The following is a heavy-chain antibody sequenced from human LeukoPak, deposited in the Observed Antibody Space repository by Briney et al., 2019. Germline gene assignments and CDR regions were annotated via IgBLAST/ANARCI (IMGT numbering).Heavy chain of an antibody. J-gene: IGHJ4*02. Sequence: SETLSLTCTVSGGSISSHYWSWLRQTPGERPEWIAFIYYSGTTNYNPSLKGRVTISIDSSKNQFSLKLSSVTAADTAIYYCARGTGFYDSSGHYYWGYFDPWGQGTLVPVSS. V-gene: IGHV4-59*11. CDR2: IYYSGTT. D-gene: IGHD3-22*01. CDR1: GGSISSHY. CDR3: ARGTGFYDSSGHYYWGYFDP.